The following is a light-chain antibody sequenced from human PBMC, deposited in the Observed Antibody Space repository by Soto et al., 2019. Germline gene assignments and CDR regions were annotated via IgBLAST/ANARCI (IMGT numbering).Light chain of an antibody. V-gene: IGLV1-40*01. CDR3: HSYDSSVSGYV. CDR2: GNN. Sequence: SGLTQPPPGSGARGQRVTISCTGGRFNIGAGYDVHWYQQRPGTAPNPLIFGNNNRPSGVPDRFSGSNSGTSASLAITGPQPQDEADYYCHSYDSSVSGYVFGTGTKVTVL. CDR1: RFNIGAGYD. J-gene: IGLJ1*01.